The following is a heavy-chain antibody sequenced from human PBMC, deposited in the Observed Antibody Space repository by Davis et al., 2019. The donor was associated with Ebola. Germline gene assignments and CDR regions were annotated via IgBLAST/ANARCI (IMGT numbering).Heavy chain of an antibody. CDR1: GFTFSSYS. J-gene: IGHJ6*02. Sequence: PGGSLRLSCVASGFTFSSYSMNWVRQTPGKGLEWVSYMSSSSSTIYYADSVKGRFTISRDNAKNSLYLQMNSLRDEDTAVYYCVRDNRRGYGMDVWGQGTTVTVSS. CDR3: VRDNRRGYGMDV. CDR2: MSSSSSTI. V-gene: IGHV3-48*02.